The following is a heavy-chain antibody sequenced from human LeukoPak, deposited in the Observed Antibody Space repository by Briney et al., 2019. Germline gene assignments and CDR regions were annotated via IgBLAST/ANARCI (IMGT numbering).Heavy chain of an antibody. Sequence: ASVKVSCKASGGTFSSYAISWVRQAPGQGLEWMGGIIPIFGTANYAQKFQGRVTITADESTSTAYMELSRLRSDDTALYYCARAAYYYDGSGYYLGDWGQGTLVTVSS. CDR1: GGTFSSYA. CDR2: IIPIFGTA. CDR3: ARAAYYYDGSGYYLGD. D-gene: IGHD3-22*01. J-gene: IGHJ4*02. V-gene: IGHV1-69*13.